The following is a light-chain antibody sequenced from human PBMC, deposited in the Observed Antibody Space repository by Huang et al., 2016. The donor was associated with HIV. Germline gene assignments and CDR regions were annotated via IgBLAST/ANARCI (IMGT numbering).Light chain of an antibody. CDR2: GVS. V-gene: IGKV3-11*01. CDR1: QAIDNY. Sequence: EIVLTQSPVTLSLSPGERATLSCRASQAIDNYLAWYQQKPGQAPRLLIYGVSGRATGVPARVSGSGSGTDFTLTISSLEPEDFAVYYCQQRSTWPTFGQGTKVEIK. CDR3: QQRSTWPT. J-gene: IGKJ1*01.